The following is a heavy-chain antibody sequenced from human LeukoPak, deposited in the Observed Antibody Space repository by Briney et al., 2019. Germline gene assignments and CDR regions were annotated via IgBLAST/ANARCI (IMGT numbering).Heavy chain of an antibody. V-gene: IGHV4-34*01. D-gene: IGHD6-19*01. J-gene: IGHJ5*02. CDR3: ARRLGHSSGWYPPISGQTNWFDP. CDR1: GGSFSGYY. CDR2: INHSVST. Sequence: SETLSLTCAVYGGSFSGYYWSWIRQPPGKGLEWIGEINHSVSTNYNPSLKSRVAISVDTSKNQFSLKLSSVNAADTAVYSCARRLGHSSGWYPPISGQTNWFDPWGQGTLVTVSS.